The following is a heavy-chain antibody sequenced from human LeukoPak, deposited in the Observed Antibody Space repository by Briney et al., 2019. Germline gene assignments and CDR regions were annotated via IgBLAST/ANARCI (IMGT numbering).Heavy chain of an antibody. CDR3: ARRAGNNWIDY. CDR1: GFTFSSYW. J-gene: IGHJ4*02. V-gene: IGHV3-7*05. Sequence: SGGSLRLSCAASGFTFSSYWMSWVRQAPGKGLEWVANIKQDGGEKYYVDSVKGRFTIPRDNAKNSLYLQMNSLRAEDTAVYYCARRAGNNWIDYWGQGTLVTVSS. CDR2: IKQDGGEK. D-gene: IGHD1-1*01.